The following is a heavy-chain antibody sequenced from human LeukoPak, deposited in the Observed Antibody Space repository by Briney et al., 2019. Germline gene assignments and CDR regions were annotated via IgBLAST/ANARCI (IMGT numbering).Heavy chain of an antibody. CDR3: ARVDRYHFYLDV. Sequence: ASVRVSCKASGGTFRTYSVTWVRQAPGQGLEWMGGIIPIFGTPNYAQKFQGRVKVTTDDATGTAYMELSSLMSEDTAIYYCARVDRYHFYLDVWGKGTPVTVSS. V-gene: IGHV1-69*05. CDR2: IIPIFGTP. J-gene: IGHJ6*03. CDR1: GGTFRTYS.